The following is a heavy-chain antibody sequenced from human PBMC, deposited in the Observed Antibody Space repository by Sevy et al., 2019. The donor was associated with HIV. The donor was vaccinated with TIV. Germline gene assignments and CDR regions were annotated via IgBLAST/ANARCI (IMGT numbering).Heavy chain of an antibody. Sequence: LSLTCAASGFTFSSYSMNWVRQAPGKGLEWVSSISSSSSYIYYADSVKGRFTISRDNAKNSLYLQMNSLRAEDTAVYYCARGSATSPGAYWYFDLWGRGTLVTVSS. V-gene: IGHV3-21*01. CDR2: ISSSSSYI. CDR3: ARGSATSPGAYWYFDL. CDR1: GFTFSSYS. J-gene: IGHJ2*01. D-gene: IGHD5-12*01.